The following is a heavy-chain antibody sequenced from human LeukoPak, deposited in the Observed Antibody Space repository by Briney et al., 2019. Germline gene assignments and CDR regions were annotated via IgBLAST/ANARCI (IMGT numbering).Heavy chain of an antibody. Sequence: PSGTLSLTCAVSGGSISSSNWWSWVRQPPGKGLEWIGEIYHSGSTNYNPSLKSRVTMSVDTSKNQFSLKLSSVTAADTAVYYCARGEDYGDYFDYWGQGTLVTVSS. CDR3: ARGEDYGDYFDY. CDR2: IYHSGST. V-gene: IGHV4-4*02. CDR1: GGSISSSNW. J-gene: IGHJ4*02. D-gene: IGHD4-17*01.